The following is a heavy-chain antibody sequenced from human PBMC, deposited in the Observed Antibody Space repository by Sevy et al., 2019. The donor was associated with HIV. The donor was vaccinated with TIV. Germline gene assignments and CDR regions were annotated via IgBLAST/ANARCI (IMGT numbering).Heavy chain of an antibody. V-gene: IGHV1-69*01. D-gene: IGHD3-16*01. Sequence: ASVKVSCKASGGTFSSYGITSVRQAPGQGLEWMGEIIPIFGSANYGQTFQGRVTMTADQSTSTAYMELSSLRSDDTAVYYCARGGGLSPHHWLDPWGQGTLVTVSS. CDR3: ARGGGLSPHHWLDP. CDR2: IIPIFGSA. CDR1: GGTFSSYG. J-gene: IGHJ5*02.